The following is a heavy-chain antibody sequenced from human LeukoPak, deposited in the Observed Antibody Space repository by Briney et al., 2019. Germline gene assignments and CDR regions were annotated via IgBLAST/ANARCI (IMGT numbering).Heavy chain of an antibody. J-gene: IGHJ4*02. CDR2: INPSGGST. Sequence: ASVKVSCKASGYTFTSYYMHWVRQAPGQGLEWMGIINPSGGSTSYAQKFQGRVTMTRDTSTSTVYMELSSLRSEDTAVYYCAMPCSGGSCYKYYFDYWGQGTLVTVSS. V-gene: IGHV1-46*01. D-gene: IGHD2-15*01. CDR3: AMPCSGGSCYKYYFDY. CDR1: GYTFTSYY.